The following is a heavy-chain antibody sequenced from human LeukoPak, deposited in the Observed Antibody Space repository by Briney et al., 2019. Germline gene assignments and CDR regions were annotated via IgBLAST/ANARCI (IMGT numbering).Heavy chain of an antibody. Sequence: GGSLTLSCAASGFTFNSFSMNWLRQAPGKGLEWVSYISSISTIIYYAGSVKGRFTISRDNAKNSLYLQMNSLRDEDTAVYYCARDDYNRLWGQGTLVTVSS. CDR1: GFTFNSFS. V-gene: IGHV3-48*02. D-gene: IGHD1-14*01. CDR2: ISSISTII. J-gene: IGHJ4*02. CDR3: ARDDYNRL.